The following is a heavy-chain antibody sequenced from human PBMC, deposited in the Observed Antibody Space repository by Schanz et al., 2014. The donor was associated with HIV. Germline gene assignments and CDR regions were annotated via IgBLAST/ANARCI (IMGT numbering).Heavy chain of an antibody. V-gene: IGHV3-33*01. J-gene: IGHJ6*02. CDR2: TWYDGTTK. D-gene: IGHD1-1*01. Sequence: QVHLVESGGGVVQPGRSLRLSCAASGFTFSTYGMHWVRQAPGKGLEWVAVTWYDGTTKYYADSVKGRFTISRDNSKVTLYLQMNSLRAEDKAVYYCARDLVLGAGTTAMDVWGRGTTVTVSS. CDR3: ARDLVLGAGTTAMDV. CDR1: GFTFSTYG.